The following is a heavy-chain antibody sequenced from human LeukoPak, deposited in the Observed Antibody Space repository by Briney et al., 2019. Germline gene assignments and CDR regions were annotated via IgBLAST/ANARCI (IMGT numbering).Heavy chain of an antibody. CDR2: IGGRDGST. CDR1: GFTFSSYG. D-gene: IGHD6-19*01. Sequence: GGSLRLSCAASGFTFSSYGMSWVRQAPGKGLEWVSAIGGRDGSTYYADSVKGRFTISRDNSKNTLYVQMNSLRAEDTAVYYCLGGTGWIFDYWGQGTLVTVSS. V-gene: IGHV3-23*01. J-gene: IGHJ4*02. CDR3: LGGTGWIFDY.